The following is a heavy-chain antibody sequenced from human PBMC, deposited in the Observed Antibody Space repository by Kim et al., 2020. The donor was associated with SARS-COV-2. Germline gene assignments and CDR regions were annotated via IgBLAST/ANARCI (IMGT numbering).Heavy chain of an antibody. CDR1: GGSISSSSYY. V-gene: IGHV4-39*01. J-gene: IGHJ3*02. D-gene: IGHD6-13*01. Sequence: SETLSLTCTVSGGSISSSSYYWGWIRQPPGKGLEWIGSIYYSGSTYYNPSLKSRVTISVDTSKNQFSLKLSSVTAADTAVYYCAKAAAGLNDAFDIWGQGTMVTVSS. CDR2: IYYSGST. CDR3: AKAAAGLNDAFDI.